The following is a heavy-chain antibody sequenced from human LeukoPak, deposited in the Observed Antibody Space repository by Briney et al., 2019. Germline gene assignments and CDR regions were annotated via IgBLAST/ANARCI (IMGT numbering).Heavy chain of an antibody. Sequence: GGSLRLSCAASGFTFSNYWMNWVRQVPGKGLEWVANVKHDGSEKNYVDSVKGRFTISRDNAKNSLYLQLNSLRADDTAVYYCASTNTFDYWGQGTLVTVSS. J-gene: IGHJ4*02. CDR2: VKHDGSEK. CDR1: GFTFSNYW. V-gene: IGHV3-7*02. CDR3: ASTNTFDY.